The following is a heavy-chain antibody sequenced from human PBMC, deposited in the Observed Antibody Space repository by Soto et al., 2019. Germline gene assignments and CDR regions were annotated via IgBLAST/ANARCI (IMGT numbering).Heavy chain of an antibody. CDR2: ISYSGST. CDR1: AGSISSGRYY. Sequence: QVQLQESGPGLVKPSQTLSLTCTVSAGSISSGRYYWSWIRQHPGKGLEWIGYISYSGSTYYNPSRKSRVTMSVDTSKNQFSLKLSSVTAADTAVYYCARDPGGGYYYYGMDVWGQGTTVTVSS. J-gene: IGHJ6*02. CDR3: ARDPGGGYYYYGMDV. V-gene: IGHV4-31*03. D-gene: IGHD1-1*01.